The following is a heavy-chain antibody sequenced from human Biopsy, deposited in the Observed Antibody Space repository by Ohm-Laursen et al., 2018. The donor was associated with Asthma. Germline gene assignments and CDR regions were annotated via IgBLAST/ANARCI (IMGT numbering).Heavy chain of an antibody. CDR2: IYSGGST. CDR3: TTGIDY. J-gene: IGHJ4*02. Sequence: SLRLSCAASGFTFGDYAMSWFRQAPGKGLEWVSVIYSGGSTYYADSVKGRFTISRDNSKNTLDLQMNSLRAEDTAVYYCTTGIDYWGQGTLVTVSS. V-gene: IGHV3-53*01. CDR1: GFTFGDYA.